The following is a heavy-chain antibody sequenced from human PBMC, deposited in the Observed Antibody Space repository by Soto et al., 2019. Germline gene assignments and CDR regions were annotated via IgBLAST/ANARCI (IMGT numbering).Heavy chain of an antibody. CDR2: INRNGGST. CDR3: ARELLQGDF. D-gene: IGHD2-21*01. CDR1: GYIFIHDY. Sequence: QVQLVQSGAEVKKPGASVKVSCKASGYIFIHDYIHWVRQAPGPGLEWMAIINRNGGSTNYAQKFQARVTVTSDTSTSTVSMEVNSLGSDDTAVSFCARELLQGDFWGQGTLVTVSS. V-gene: IGHV1-46*01. J-gene: IGHJ4*02.